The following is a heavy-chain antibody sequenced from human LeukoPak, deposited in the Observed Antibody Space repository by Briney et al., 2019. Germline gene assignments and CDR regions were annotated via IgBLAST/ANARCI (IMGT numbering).Heavy chain of an antibody. V-gene: IGHV4-39*07. D-gene: IGHD3-9*01. Sequence: SETLSLTCTVSGGLISISTYYWGWIRQPPGKGLEWIGSIYYSGTTHYNPSLKSRVTIAVDTSRNQFSLKLSSVTAADTAVYYCARDLTSPGYDILTGYYPPPYNWFDPWGQGTLVTVSS. J-gene: IGHJ5*02. CDR2: IYYSGTT. CDR1: GGLISISTYY. CDR3: ARDLTSPGYDILTGYYPPPYNWFDP.